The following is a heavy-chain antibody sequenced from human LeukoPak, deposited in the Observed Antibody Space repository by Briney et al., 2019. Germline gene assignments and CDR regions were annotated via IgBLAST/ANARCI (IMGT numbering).Heavy chain of an antibody. Sequence: SETLSLTCTVSGGSISSRSYHWGWIRQPPGKGLEWIGSIYYSGTTYYNPSLKSRVTISVDTSKNQFSLKLSSVTAADTAVYYCARGDDYGDYWGLYWGQGTLVTVSS. CDR3: ARGDDYGDYWGLY. V-gene: IGHV4-39*07. D-gene: IGHD4-17*01. CDR2: IYYSGTT. J-gene: IGHJ4*02. CDR1: GGSISSRSYH.